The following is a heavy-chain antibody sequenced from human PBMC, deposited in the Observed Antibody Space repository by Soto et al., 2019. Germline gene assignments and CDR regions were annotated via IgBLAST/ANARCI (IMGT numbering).Heavy chain of an antibody. V-gene: IGHV4-30-4*01. CDR2: IYYSGST. Sequence: PSETLSLTCTVSGGSISSGDYYWSWIRQPPGKGLEWIGYIYYSGSTYYNPSLKSRVTISVDTSKNQFSLKLSSVTAADTAVYYCARVKSSGSYPQRFKRYYFDYWGKGPLVTVSS. CDR1: GGSISSGDYY. CDR3: ARVKSSGSYPQRFKRYYFDY. D-gene: IGHD1-26*01. J-gene: IGHJ4*02.